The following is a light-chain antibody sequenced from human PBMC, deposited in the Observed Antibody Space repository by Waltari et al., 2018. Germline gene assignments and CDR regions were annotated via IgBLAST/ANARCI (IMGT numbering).Light chain of an antibody. CDR1: SSDVGGYNH. CDR2: DVN. Sequence: QSALTQPASVSGSPGQSIIISCTGTSSDVGGYNHVSWFLHHPGKAPKLMVHDVNTRPSGVSSRFSCSKSGNTSSLTIAGLQAEDEAIYYCNSYTSGRTWVFGGGTRLTVL. J-gene: IGLJ3*02. V-gene: IGLV2-14*03. CDR3: NSYTSGRTWV.